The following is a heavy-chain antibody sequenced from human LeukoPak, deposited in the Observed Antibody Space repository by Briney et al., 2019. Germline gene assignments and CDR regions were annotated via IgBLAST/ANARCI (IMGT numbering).Heavy chain of an antibody. Sequence: PGGSLRLSCAASGFTFSSYGMSWVRQAPGKGLEWVSAISGSGGSTYYADSVKGRFTISRDNSKNTLYLQMNSLRAEDTAVYYCAKEPAYVSSGGRPPSDYWGQGTLVTVSS. D-gene: IGHD6-19*01. V-gene: IGHV3-23*01. CDR2: ISGSGGST. J-gene: IGHJ4*02. CDR1: GFTFSSYG. CDR3: AKEPAYVSSGGRPPSDY.